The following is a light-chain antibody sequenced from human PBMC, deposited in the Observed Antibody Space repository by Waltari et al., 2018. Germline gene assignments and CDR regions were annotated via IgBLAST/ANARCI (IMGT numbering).Light chain of an antibody. CDR3: QQYGT. CDR2: DTS. CDR1: HENRNY. Sequence: DIQMTQSPSSLSASVGDRVTITCQASHENRNYLNWYQQKPGKVTKLLIYDTSNLRTGVPSRFSGSGSGTDFTFAITSLQPEDFATYYCQQYGTFGQGTKVETK. V-gene: IGKV1-33*01. J-gene: IGKJ2*01.